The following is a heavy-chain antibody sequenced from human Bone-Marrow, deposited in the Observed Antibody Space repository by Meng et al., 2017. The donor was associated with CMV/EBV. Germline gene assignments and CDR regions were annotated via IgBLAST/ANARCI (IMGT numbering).Heavy chain of an antibody. J-gene: IGHJ4*02. CDR2: IYYSGST. CDR3: ARAPDYGGYSGWRYFDY. Sequence: SETLSLTCTVSGGTISSSSYYWGWIRQPPGKGLEWIGSIYYSGSTYYNPSLKSRVTVSVDTSKNQFSLKMTSLTAADTAVYYCARAPDYGGYSGWRYFDYWGQGNLVTVSS. D-gene: IGHD5-18*01. V-gene: IGHV4-39*07. CDR1: GGTISSSSYY.